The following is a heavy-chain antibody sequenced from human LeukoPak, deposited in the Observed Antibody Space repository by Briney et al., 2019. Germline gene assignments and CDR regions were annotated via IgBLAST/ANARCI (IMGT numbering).Heavy chain of an antibody. CDR3: ARGYDFWSGAVGDAFDI. D-gene: IGHD3-3*01. Sequence: ASVKVSCKASGYTFTGYYIHWVRQAPGQGLEWMGWINPNSGGTNYAQKFQGRVTMTRDTSISTAYMELSRLRSDDTAVYYCARGYDFWSGAVGDAFDIWGQGTMVTVSS. V-gene: IGHV1-2*02. J-gene: IGHJ3*02. CDR1: GYTFTGYY. CDR2: INPNSGGT.